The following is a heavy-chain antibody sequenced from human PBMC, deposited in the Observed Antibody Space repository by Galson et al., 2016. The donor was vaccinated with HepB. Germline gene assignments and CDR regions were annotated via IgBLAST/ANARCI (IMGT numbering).Heavy chain of an antibody. CDR1: GFTFSCYW. J-gene: IGHJ4*02. CDR2: INQDGTEK. CDR3: ARDRGYSGWSYFDY. V-gene: IGHV3-7*03. D-gene: IGHD6-19*01. Sequence: SLRLSCAASGFTFSCYWMSWVRQAPGKGLEWVANINQDGTEKYYMDSVKGRFTISRDNAKNSLYLQMNSLRADDTAFYYCARDRGYSGWSYFDYWGQGTLVTVSS.